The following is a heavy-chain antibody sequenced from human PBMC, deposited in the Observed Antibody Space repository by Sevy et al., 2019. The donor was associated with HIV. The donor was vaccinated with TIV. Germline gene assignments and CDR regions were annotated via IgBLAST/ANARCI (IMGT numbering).Heavy chain of an antibody. J-gene: IGHJ6*02. V-gene: IGHV3-23*01. CDR1: GFTFSNYA. D-gene: IGHD6-19*01. Sequence: GGSLRLSCAASGFTFSNYAMNWVRQAPGKGLEWVSAISGSGGTTYDADSVKGRFTISRDKSQNTLYVQMNSLRAEDTAVYYCAKVLARGVAVAGSAWGMDVWGQGTTVTVSS. CDR2: ISGSGGTT. CDR3: AKVLARGVAVAGSAWGMDV.